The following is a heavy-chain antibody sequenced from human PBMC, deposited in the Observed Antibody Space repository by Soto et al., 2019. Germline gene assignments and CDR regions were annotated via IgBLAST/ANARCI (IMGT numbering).Heavy chain of an antibody. Sequence: GGSLRLSCAASGFTFSSYGMHWVRQAPGKGLEWVAVIWYDGSNKYYADSVKGRFTISRDNSKNTLYLQMNSLRAEDTAVYYCARDGRYCTNGVCLNSFDYWGQGTLVTVSS. CDR3: ARDGRYCTNGVCLNSFDY. V-gene: IGHV3-33*01. CDR2: IWYDGSNK. D-gene: IGHD2-8*01. CDR1: GFTFSSYG. J-gene: IGHJ4*02.